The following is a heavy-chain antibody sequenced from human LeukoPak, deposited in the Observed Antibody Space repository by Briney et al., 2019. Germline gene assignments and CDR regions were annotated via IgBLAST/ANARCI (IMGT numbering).Heavy chain of an antibody. Sequence: ASVKVSCKASGYTFTGYYMHWVRQAPGQGLEWMGRINPNSGGTNYAQKFQGRVTMTRDTSISTAYMELSRLRSDDTAVYYCASVKYYYDSSGYYFIDYWGQGTLVTVSS. J-gene: IGHJ4*02. D-gene: IGHD3-22*01. CDR3: ASVKYYYDSSGYYFIDY. V-gene: IGHV1-2*06. CDR1: GYTFTGYY. CDR2: INPNSGGT.